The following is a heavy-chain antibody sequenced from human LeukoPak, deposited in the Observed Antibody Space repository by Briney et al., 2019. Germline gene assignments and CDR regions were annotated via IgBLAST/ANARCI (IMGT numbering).Heavy chain of an antibody. Sequence: SQTPSLTCAVSGGSISSGGYSWSWIRQPPGTGLEWIGYIYHSGSTYYNPSLKSRVTISVDRSKNQFSLKLSSVTAADTAVYYCARGSDFWSGQTHYFDYWGQGTLVTVSS. CDR3: ARGSDFWSGQTHYFDY. V-gene: IGHV4-30-2*01. J-gene: IGHJ4*02. D-gene: IGHD3-3*01. CDR2: IYHSGST. CDR1: GGSISSGGYS.